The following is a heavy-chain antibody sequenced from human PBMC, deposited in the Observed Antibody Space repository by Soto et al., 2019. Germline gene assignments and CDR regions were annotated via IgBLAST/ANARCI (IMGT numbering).Heavy chain of an antibody. CDR3: ARDTYQLLYAFDI. CDR1: GFPFSYYY. V-gene: IGHV3-11*01. J-gene: IGHJ3*02. D-gene: IGHD2-2*01. CDR2: ISSSGSTI. Sequence: QVQLVESGGGLVKPGGFPRLSCAASGFPFSYYYMNRNRQAPGKGLEWGSYISSSGSTIYYADSVKGRFTISRDNAKNSLYLQMNSLRAEDTAVYYCARDTYQLLYAFDIWGQGTMVTVSS.